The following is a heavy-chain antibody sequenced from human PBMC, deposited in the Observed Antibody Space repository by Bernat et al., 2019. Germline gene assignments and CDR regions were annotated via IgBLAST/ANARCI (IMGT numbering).Heavy chain of an antibody. J-gene: IGHJ4*02. Sequence: EVQLVESGGGVIQPGGSLRLSCAPSGFIFDDYVMHWVRQVPGMGLEWISRISHDSSQTSYADSVKGRFTISRDNSKKSLFLQMHSLRVEDTAFYYCVRDTNWAFDFWGRGTLVTVSS. V-gene: IGHV3-43*02. CDR1: GFIFDDYV. CDR2: ISHDSSQT. CDR3: VRDTNWAFDF. D-gene: IGHD1-1*01.